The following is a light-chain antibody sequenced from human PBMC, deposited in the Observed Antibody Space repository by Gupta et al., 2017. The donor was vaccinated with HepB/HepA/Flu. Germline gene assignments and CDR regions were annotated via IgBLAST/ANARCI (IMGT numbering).Light chain of an antibody. CDR1: QSVYSS. CDR3: QQENLRPIT. CDR2: GAS. J-gene: IGKJ4*01. V-gene: IGKV3-15*01. Sequence: IVMTQSPASLSVSPGERVTLSCRASQSVYSSLAWYQQKPGQAPRLLIYGASTRATDIPGRFSGSGSGTEFTLTISSLQSEDFAVYFCQQENLRPITFGRGTKVDIK.